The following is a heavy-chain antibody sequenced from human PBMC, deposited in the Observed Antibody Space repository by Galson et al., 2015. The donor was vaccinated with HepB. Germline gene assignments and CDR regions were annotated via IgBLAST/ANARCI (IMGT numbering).Heavy chain of an antibody. CDR3: ARAVTYYYYMDV. CDR1: GGTFSSYA. J-gene: IGHJ6*03. Sequence: SVKVSCKASGGTFSSYAISWVRQAPGQGLEWMGGIIPIFGTANYAQKFQGRVTITADESTSTAYMELSSLRSEDTAVYYCARAVTYYYYMDVWGKGTTVTVSS. CDR2: IIPIFGTA. D-gene: IGHD4-17*01. V-gene: IGHV1-69*13.